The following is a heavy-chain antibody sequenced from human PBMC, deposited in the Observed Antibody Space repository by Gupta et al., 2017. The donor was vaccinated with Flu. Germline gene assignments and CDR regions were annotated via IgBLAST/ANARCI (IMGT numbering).Heavy chain of an antibody. Sequence: QVELVESGGGVVQSGKSLRLSCAASGFIFTSYSMHWVRQAPGKGLEWVAVVWHDGNDKYDAESVKGRFTVSRDNSRKMVYLEMSSLRAEDTAVYYCARDRRFSSSYLIRYLGRDVWGQGTTVTVS. D-gene: IGHD4-4*01. CDR2: VWHDGNDK. V-gene: IGHV3-33*01. J-gene: IGHJ6*02. CDR3: ARDRRFSSSYLIRYLGRDV. CDR1: GFIFTSYS.